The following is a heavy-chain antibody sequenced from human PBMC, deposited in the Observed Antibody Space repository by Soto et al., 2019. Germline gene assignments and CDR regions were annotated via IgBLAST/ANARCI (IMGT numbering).Heavy chain of an antibody. CDR3: ARDYASSSWYFWGDDAFDI. CDR2: ISYDGSNK. J-gene: IGHJ3*02. Sequence: QVQLVESGGGVVQPGRSLRLSCAASGFTFSSYAMHWVLQAPGKGLEWVAVISYDGSNKYYADSVKGRFTISRDNSKNTLYLQMNSLRAEDTAVYYCARDYASSSWYFWGDDAFDIWGQGTMVTVSS. CDR1: GFTFSSYA. V-gene: IGHV3-30-3*01. D-gene: IGHD6-13*01.